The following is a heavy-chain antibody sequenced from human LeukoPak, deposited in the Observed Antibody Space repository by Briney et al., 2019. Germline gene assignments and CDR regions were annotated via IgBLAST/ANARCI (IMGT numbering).Heavy chain of an antibody. CDR1: GGSISSYY. CDR2: IYTSGST. Sequence: SETLSLTCTVSGGSISSYYWSWIRQPAGKGLEWIGRIYTSGSTNYNPSLKSRVTMSVDTSKNQFSVKLSSVTAADTGVYYCARDYSERVGATYYYYYMDVWGKGTTVSISS. V-gene: IGHV4-4*07. CDR3: ARDYSERVGATYYYYYMDV. J-gene: IGHJ6*03. D-gene: IGHD1-26*01.